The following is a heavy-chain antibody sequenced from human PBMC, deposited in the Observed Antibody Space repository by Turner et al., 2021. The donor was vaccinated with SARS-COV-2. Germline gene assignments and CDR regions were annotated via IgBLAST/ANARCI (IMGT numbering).Heavy chain of an antibody. Sequence: QVQLVQSGAEVKKPGASVKVSCKVSGYTLTELSMHWVRQAPGKGLEWMGGFDPEDGETIYAQKFQGRVTMTEDTSTDTAYMELSSLRSEDTDVYYCATGVAVTGTPSAYYYYYGMDVWGQGTTVTVSS. CDR2: FDPEDGET. V-gene: IGHV1-24*01. CDR3: ATGVAVTGTPSAYYYYYGMDV. J-gene: IGHJ6*02. D-gene: IGHD6-19*01. CDR1: GYTLTELS.